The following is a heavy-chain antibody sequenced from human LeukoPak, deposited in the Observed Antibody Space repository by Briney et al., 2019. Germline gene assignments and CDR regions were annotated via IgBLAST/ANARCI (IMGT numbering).Heavy chain of an antibody. CDR3: ARDPENVSGSYSHFDL. J-gene: IGHJ2*01. V-gene: IGHV3-21*01. CDR1: GFTFSSYN. D-gene: IGHD1-26*01. Sequence: GGSLRLSCAASGFTFSSYNFNWVGRAPGKGRKWVSSICTSSSYIYYADSLKGRFTISRDNAKNSLYLQMNSLRAEDTAVYYCARDPENVSGSYSHFDLWGRGTLVTVSS. CDR2: ICTSSSYI.